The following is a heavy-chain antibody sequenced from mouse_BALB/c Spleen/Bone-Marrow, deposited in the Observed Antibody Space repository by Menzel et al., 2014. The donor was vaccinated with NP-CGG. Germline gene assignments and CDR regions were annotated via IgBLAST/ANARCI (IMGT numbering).Heavy chain of an antibody. CDR2: ISGGGSYT. CDR3: ARQAGGSGYFDY. J-gene: IGHJ2*01. V-gene: IGHV5-9-2*01. Sequence: LQQSGGGLVKPGGSLKLSCAASGFTLSSYGMSWVRQTPEKRLEWVATISGGGSYTYYPDSVKGRFTISRDNAKNNLYLQMSSLRSEDTALYYCARQAGGSGYFDYWGQGTTLTVSS. D-gene: IGHD1-1*01. CDR1: GFTLSSYG.